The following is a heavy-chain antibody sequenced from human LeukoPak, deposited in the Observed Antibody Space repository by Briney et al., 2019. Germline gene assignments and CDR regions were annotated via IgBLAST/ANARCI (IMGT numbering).Heavy chain of an antibody. CDR2: IYHSAST. D-gene: IGHD4-17*01. Sequence: PSQTLSLTCAVSGGSISSGGYSWSWIRQPPGKGLEWIGYIYHSASTYYNPSLKSRVTISVDRSKNQFSLKLSSVTAADTAVYYCARVVVNYGVNWFDPWGQGTLVTVSS. CDR3: ARVVVNYGVNWFDP. V-gene: IGHV4-30-2*01. CDR1: GGSISSGGYS. J-gene: IGHJ5*02.